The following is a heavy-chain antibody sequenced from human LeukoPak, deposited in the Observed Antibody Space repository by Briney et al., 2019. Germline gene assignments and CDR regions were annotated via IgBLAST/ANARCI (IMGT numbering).Heavy chain of an antibody. CDR2: IKQDGSEK. CDR3: AREGLHDAFDI. V-gene: IGHV3-7*01. CDR1: GFTFSSYW. J-gene: IGHJ3*02. Sequence: GGSLRLSCAASGFTFSSYWMSWVRQAPGKGLEWVANIKQDGSEKYYVDSVKGRFTISRDNAKNPLYLQINSLRAEDTAVYYCAREGLHDAFDIWGQGTMVTVSS. D-gene: IGHD3/OR15-3a*01.